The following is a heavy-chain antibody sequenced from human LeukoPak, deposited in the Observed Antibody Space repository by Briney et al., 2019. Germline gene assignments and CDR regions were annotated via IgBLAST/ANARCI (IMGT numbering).Heavy chain of an antibody. J-gene: IGHJ6*03. Sequence: GGSLRLSCAASGFTFSSYGMHWVRQAPGKGLEWVAVISYDGSNKYYADSVKGRFTISRDNSKNTLYLQMNSLRAEDTAVYFCARGRVSSSTWHSTYYYYFYMDVWGKGTTVTVSS. V-gene: IGHV3-30*03. D-gene: IGHD4-11*01. CDR3: ARGRVSSSTWHSTYYYYFYMDV. CDR1: GFTFSSYG. CDR2: ISYDGSNK.